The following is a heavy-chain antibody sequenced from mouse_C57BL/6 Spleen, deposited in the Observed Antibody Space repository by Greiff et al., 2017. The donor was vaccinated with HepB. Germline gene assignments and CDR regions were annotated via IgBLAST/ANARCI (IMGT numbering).Heavy chain of an antibody. CDR3: ARRGVTTVVANYAMDY. D-gene: IGHD1-1*01. V-gene: IGHV5-17*01. Sequence: EVQVVESGGGLVKPGGSLKLSCAASGFTFSDYGMHWVRQAPEKGLEWVAYISSGSSTIYYADTVKGRFTISRDNAKNTLFLQMTSLRSEDTAMYYCARRGVTTVVANYAMDYWGQGTSVTVSS. CDR2: ISSGSSTI. CDR1: GFTFSDYG. J-gene: IGHJ4*01.